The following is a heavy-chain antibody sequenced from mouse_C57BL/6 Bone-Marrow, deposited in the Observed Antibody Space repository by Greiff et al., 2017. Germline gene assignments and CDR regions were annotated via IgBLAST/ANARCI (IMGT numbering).Heavy chain of an antibody. D-gene: IGHD3-2*02. V-gene: IGHV1-19*01. J-gene: IGHJ2*01. CDR3: ARPSSGY. Sequence: EVKLQESGPVLVKPGASVKMSCKASGYTFTDYYMNWVKQSHGKSLEWIGVINPYNGGTSYNQKFKGKATLTVDKSSSTAYMELNSLTSEDSAVYYCARPSSGYGGQGTTLTVSS. CDR1: GYTFTDYY. CDR2: INPYNGGT.